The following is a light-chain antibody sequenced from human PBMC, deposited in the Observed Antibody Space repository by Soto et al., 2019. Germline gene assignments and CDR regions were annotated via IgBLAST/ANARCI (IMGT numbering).Light chain of an antibody. V-gene: IGLV2-23*02. CDR1: SSDIGSYDL. Sequence: QSALTQPASVSGSPGQSITISCTGTSSDIGSYDLVSWYQQHPGKAPKLMIYGVSKRPSGVSNRFSGSKSGNTASLTISGLQAEDEADYYCCSHAGSSTHVVFGGGTKLTVL. CDR2: GVS. CDR3: CSHAGSSTHVV. J-gene: IGLJ2*01.